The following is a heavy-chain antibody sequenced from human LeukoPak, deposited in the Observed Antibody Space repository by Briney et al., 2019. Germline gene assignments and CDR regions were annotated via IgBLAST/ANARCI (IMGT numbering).Heavy chain of an antibody. CDR1: GCSFTNYG. CDR3: ARAPRVASTGRFDY. CDR2: ISGYTGNT. Sequence: ASVKVSCKASGCSFTNYGVNWVRQAPGQGLEWLGWISGYTGNTDYAQRFQGRVTMTTDTSTTTAYMELRSLRSDDTAVYYCARAPRVASTGRFDYWGQGTLVTVSS. J-gene: IGHJ4*02. V-gene: IGHV1-18*01. D-gene: IGHD6-13*01.